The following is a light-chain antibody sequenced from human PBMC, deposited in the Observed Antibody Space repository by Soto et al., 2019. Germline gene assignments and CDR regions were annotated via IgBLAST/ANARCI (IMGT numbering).Light chain of an antibody. CDR1: SSSIGAGYD. Sequence: QSVLTQPPSVSGAPGQRVTISCTGSSSSIGAGYDVHWYQQLPGTAPKLLIYDNNNRPSGVPDRFSGSKSGTSASLAITGLQTEDDADYYCQSYDSSLSGYVFGTGTKLTVL. V-gene: IGLV1-40*01. J-gene: IGLJ1*01. CDR3: QSYDSSLSGYV. CDR2: DNN.